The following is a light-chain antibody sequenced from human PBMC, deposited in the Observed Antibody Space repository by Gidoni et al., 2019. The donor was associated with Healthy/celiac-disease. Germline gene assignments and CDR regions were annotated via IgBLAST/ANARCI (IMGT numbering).Light chain of an antibody. J-gene: IGLJ2*01. CDR1: NIGSKS. CDR3: QVWDSSSDQDVV. Sequence: SYVLTQPPSVSVAPGKTARITCGGNNIGSKSVHWYQQKPGQAPVLVVYDDSARPSGIPERFSGSNSGNTATLTISRVEAGDEADYYCQVWDSSSDQDVVFGGGTKLTVL. CDR2: DDS. V-gene: IGLV3-21*03.